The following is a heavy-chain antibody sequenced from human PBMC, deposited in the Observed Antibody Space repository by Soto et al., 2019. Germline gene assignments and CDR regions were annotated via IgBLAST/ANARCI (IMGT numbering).Heavy chain of an antibody. V-gene: IGHV1-3*01. D-gene: IGHD6-19*01. Sequence: QVQLVQSGAEVKKPGASVKVSGKATGYTFTSYAMHWVRQAPGQSLEWMAWINDGNGNTKYSQKFQGRVTITRDTSASPAYMALSGLRSEDTAVYYWARVSGWYYFDYWGQGTLVTVSS. CDR3: ARVSGWYYFDY. CDR2: INDGNGNT. J-gene: IGHJ4*02. CDR1: GYTFTSYA.